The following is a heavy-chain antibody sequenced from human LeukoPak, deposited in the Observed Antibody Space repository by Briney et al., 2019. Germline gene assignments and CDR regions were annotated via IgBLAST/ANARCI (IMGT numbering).Heavy chain of an antibody. CDR3: RYSSSSDYYYYMDV. Sequence: GASVKVSCKASGGTFSSYAISWVRQAPGQGLEWMGGIIPIFGTANYAQKFQGRVTITADESTSTAYMELSSLRSEDTAVYYCRYSSSSDYYYYMDVWGKGTTVTVSS. V-gene: IGHV1-69*01. CDR1: GGTFSSYA. D-gene: IGHD6-6*01. J-gene: IGHJ6*03. CDR2: IIPIFGTA.